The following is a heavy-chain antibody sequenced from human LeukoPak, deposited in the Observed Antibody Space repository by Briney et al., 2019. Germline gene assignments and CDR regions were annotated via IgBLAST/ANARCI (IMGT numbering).Heavy chain of an antibody. V-gene: IGHV3-21*01. CDR3: ARESSGWYGENDAFDI. Sequence: PGTSLSLSCAASGFMFSNYGMHWVRQAPGKGLEWVSSISSSSSYIYYADSVKGRFTISRDNAKNSLYLQMNSLRAEDTAVYYCARESSGWYGENDAFDIWGQGTMVTVSS. D-gene: IGHD6-19*01. J-gene: IGHJ3*02. CDR1: GFMFSNYG. CDR2: ISSSSSYI.